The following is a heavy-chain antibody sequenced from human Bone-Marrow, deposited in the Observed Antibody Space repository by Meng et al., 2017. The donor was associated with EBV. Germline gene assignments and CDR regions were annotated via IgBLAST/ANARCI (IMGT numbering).Heavy chain of an antibody. CDR3: AHRLSSGWYDY. J-gene: IGHJ4*02. V-gene: IGHV2-5*02. Sequence: LKWYGSPLETPTQRLTRSCSFAWISLRTDGEVVRCIRQPPGKALEWLALIYWDDDKRYSPALESRLTITKDTSKNQVVLTMTNMDPVDTATYYCAHRLSSGWYDYWGQGTLVTVSS. CDR1: WISLRTDGEV. D-gene: IGHD6-19*01. CDR2: IYWDDDK.